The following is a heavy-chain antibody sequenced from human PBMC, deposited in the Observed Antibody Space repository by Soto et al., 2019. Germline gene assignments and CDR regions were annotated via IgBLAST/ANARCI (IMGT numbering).Heavy chain of an antibody. V-gene: IGHV4-34*01. J-gene: IGHJ4*02. CDR3: ARGRRFWGLFDY. D-gene: IGHD3-16*01. CDR1: GGSFSGYY. CDR2: INHSGST. Sequence: PSETLSLTCAVYGGSFSGYYWSWIRQPPGKGLEWIGEINHSGSTNYNPSLKSRVTISVDTSKNQFSLKLSSVTAADTAVYYCARGRRFWGLFDYWGQGTLVTVSS.